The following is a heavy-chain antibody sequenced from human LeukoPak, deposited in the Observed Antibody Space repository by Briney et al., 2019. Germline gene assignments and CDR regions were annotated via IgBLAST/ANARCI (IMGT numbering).Heavy chain of an antibody. CDR3: ARRQTYFDY. CDR1: NGSISPYF. CDR2: IYYSGST. Sequence: SETLSLTCTVSNGSISPYFWSWIRQPPGKGLEWIGYIYYSGSTKCNPPPKSRVTISLDTSKKQFSLKLSSVTAADTALYYCARRQTYFDYWGQGTLVTVSS. V-gene: IGHV4-59*08. J-gene: IGHJ4*02.